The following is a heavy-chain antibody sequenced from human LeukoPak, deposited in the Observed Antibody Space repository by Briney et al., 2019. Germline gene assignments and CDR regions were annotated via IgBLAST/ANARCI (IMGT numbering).Heavy chain of an antibody. CDR1: GYSISSGYY. CDR2: FYHTGST. J-gene: IGHJ4*02. V-gene: IGHV4-38-2*02. D-gene: IGHD3-10*01. Sequence: PSETLSLTCSASGYSISSGYYWGWIRQPPGKGLEWIGSFYHTGSTYCNPSLKSRVTISVDTSKNQFSLKLTSVTAADTAMYYCARQDYYGSGSGNFDYWGQGTLVTVSS. CDR3: ARQDYYGSGSGNFDY.